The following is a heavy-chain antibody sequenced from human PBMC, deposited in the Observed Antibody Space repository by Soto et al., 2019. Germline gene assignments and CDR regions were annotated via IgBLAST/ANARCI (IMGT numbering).Heavy chain of an antibody. CDR1: GDSISGYY. V-gene: IGHV4-59*08. J-gene: IGHJ4*02. Sequence: SETLSLTCTVSGDSISGYYWSWLRQPPGKGLEWIGYIYNIGSTNYNPSLRSRVTMSIDTSQEQFSLKLSSVTATDTAIYYCTRGGDPYKTGHWGQGTLVTVSS. D-gene: IGHD2-21*01. CDR3: TRGGDPYKTGH. CDR2: IYNIGST.